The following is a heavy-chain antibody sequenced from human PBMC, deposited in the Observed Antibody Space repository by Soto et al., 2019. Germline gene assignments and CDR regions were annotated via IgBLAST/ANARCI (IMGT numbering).Heavy chain of an antibody. J-gene: IGHJ6*02. Sequence: QVQLVESGGSVVQPGRSLRLSCAASGFTFSSYAMHWVRQAPGKGLEWVAVISYDGSNKYYADSVKGRFTISRDNSKNTLYLQMNSLRAEDTAVYYCARGVYSSSSIYYYYYGMDVWGQGTTVTVSS. CDR3: ARGVYSSSSIYYYYYGMDV. D-gene: IGHD6-13*01. V-gene: IGHV3-30-3*01. CDR2: ISYDGSNK. CDR1: GFTFSSYA.